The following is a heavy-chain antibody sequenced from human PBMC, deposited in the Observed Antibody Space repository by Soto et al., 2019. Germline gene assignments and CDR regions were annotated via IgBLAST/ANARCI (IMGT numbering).Heavy chain of an antibody. Sequence: QVQLVQSGAEVKKPGSSVKVSCKASGGTFSSYAISWVRQAPGQGLEWMGGIIPIFGTANYAQKFQGRVTITADESTSTAYMELSSLRSEDTAVCYCARGGITMVRGVILSFFDYWGQGTLVTVSS. CDR1: GGTFSSYA. CDR3: ARGGITMVRGVILSFFDY. CDR2: IIPIFGTA. J-gene: IGHJ4*02. V-gene: IGHV1-69*01. D-gene: IGHD3-10*01.